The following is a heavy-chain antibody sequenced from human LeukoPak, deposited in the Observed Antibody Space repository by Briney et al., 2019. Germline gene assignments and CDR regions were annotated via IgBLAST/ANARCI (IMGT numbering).Heavy chain of an antibody. D-gene: IGHD6-19*01. Sequence: PSETLSLTCAVSGGSISSSNWWSWVRQPPGKGLEWIGEIYHSGSTNYNPSLKSRVTISVDKSKNQFSLKLSSVTAADTAVYYCAREKPAQWLVPSNDAFDIWGQGTMVTVSS. CDR1: GGSISSSNW. CDR2: IYHSGST. CDR3: AREKPAQWLVPSNDAFDI. J-gene: IGHJ3*02. V-gene: IGHV4-4*02.